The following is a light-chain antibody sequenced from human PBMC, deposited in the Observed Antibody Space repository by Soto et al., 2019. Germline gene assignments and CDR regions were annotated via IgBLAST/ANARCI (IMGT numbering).Light chain of an antibody. J-gene: IGKJ1*01. V-gene: IGKV1-39*01. CDR2: RAS. Sequence: DIQMTQSPSSLSASVGDRVTISCRASQNISTSLNWYQQKPGTAPSLLIYRASSVKSGVPPRFSGSGSGRDYTLTISSLRPEDIATSFCQQNYNSPPWTFGQGTKVEVK. CDR1: QNISTS. CDR3: QQNYNSPPWT.